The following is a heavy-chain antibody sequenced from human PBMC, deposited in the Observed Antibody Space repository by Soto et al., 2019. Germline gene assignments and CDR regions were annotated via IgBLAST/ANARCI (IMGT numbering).Heavy chain of an antibody. CDR1: GDSIDSSHYY. Sequence: PSETLSLTCTVSGDSIDSSHYYWNWIRQHPEKGLEWIGYIHHSGSTYYNPSLKSRLAISVDTSRNQFSLKVSSVTAADTAVYYCARGSMATLYFDYWGQGTLVTVSS. CDR2: IHHSGST. D-gene: IGHD3-10*01. CDR3: ARGSMATLYFDY. J-gene: IGHJ4*02. V-gene: IGHV4-31*03.